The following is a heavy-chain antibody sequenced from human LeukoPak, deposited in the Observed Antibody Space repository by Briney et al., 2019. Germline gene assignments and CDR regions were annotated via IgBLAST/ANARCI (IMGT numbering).Heavy chain of an antibody. V-gene: IGHV3-30*18. Sequence: GGSLRLSCAASGFTFSIYGMHWVRQAPGKGLEWVSVISHGGDNEYYADSVKGRFTISRDNSKNTLYLQMNSLRAEDTALYYCAKVGGSGNYLHYFDYWGQGTLVTVSS. CDR1: GFTFSIYG. J-gene: IGHJ4*02. CDR2: ISHGGDNE. CDR3: AKVGGSGNYLHYFDY. D-gene: IGHD3-10*01.